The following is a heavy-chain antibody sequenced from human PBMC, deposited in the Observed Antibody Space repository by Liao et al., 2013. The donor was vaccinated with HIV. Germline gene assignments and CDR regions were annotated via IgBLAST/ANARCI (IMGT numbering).Heavy chain of an antibody. CDR1: GDSITSYY. J-gene: IGHJ4*02. CDR2: IYASGST. V-gene: IGHV4-4*07. D-gene: IGHD6-13*01. CDR3: ARGYSITWSEDYFDY. Sequence: QVQLKESGPGLLKPSETLSLTCTVSGDSITSYYWNWIRQPAGKGLEWIGRIYASGSTNYNPSLKSRVTMSIDTSTNQFSLKLSSVTAADTALYYCARGYSITWSEDYFDYWGQGTLVTVSS.